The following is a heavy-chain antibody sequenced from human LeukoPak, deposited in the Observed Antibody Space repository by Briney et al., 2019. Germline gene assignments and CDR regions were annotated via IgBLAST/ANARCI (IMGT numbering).Heavy chain of an antibody. CDR3: AKTGSSGWYVEY. Sequence: PGGSLRLSCAASGFTFSSYGMHWVRQAPGKGLDWFAFIRYDGTTKYYADSVKGRFTISRDNSKNTLYLQMNSLRAEDTAVYYCAKTGSSGWYVEYWGQGTLVTVSS. D-gene: IGHD6-19*01. CDR2: IRYDGTTK. V-gene: IGHV3-30*02. J-gene: IGHJ4*02. CDR1: GFTFSSYG.